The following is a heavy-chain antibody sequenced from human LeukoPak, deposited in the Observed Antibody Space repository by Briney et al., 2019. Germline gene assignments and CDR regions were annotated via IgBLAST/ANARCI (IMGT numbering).Heavy chain of an antibody. J-gene: IGHJ4*02. CDR1: GFTFNNYV. CDR3: AKASREYSSTWYY. V-gene: IGHV3-23*01. CDR2: ISGTCDST. Sequence: PGGSLRLSCAASGFTFNNYVVSWVRQAPGKGLEWVSSISGTCDSTYYADSVKGRFTISRDNFKNTLYLQMNSLRDEDTAVYYCAKASREYSSTWYYWGQGTLVTVSS. D-gene: IGHD6-13*01.